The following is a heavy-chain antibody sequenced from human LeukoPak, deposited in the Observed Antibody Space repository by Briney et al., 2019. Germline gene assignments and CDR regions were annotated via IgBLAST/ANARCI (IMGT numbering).Heavy chain of an antibody. CDR1: GGSFIGYY. CDR3: ARGVGPERDHFDY. V-gene: IGHV4-34*01. CDR2: INHSGST. J-gene: IGHJ4*02. Sequence: PSETLSLTCAVYGGSFIGYYWSWIRQPPGKGLEWIGEINHSGSTNYNPSLKSRVTISVDTSKNQFSLKLSSVTAADTAVYYCARGVGPERDHFDYWGQGTLVTVSS. D-gene: IGHD1-26*01.